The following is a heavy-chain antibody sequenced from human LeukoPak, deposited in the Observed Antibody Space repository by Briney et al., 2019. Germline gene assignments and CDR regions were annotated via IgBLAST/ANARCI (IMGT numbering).Heavy chain of an antibody. J-gene: IGHJ4*02. CDR2: IYNSGT. CDR1: GGSISNHY. V-gene: IGHV4-59*11. Sequence: SETLSLTCTVSGGSISNHYCSWVRQPPGKGLEWIGYIYNSGTNYSPSLKSRVTISVDTSKNQFSLKLSSVTAADTAVYYCARDGPAPGIYFDYWGQGSLVTVSS. CDR3: ARDGPAPGIYFDY. D-gene: IGHD6-13*01.